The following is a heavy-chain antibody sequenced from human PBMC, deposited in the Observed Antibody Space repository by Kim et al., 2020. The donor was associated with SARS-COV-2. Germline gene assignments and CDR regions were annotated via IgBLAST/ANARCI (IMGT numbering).Heavy chain of an antibody. CDR1: GYTFTDYF. V-gene: IGHV1-2*02. CDR3: AREVGAFDI. Sequence: ASVKVSCKASGYTFTDYFIHWVRQAPGQGLEWMGLINPNSGDTHYAQKFQGRVTMTRDTSISTAYMELSRLSFDDTAVYYCAREVGAFDIWGQGTMVTVSS. CDR2: INPNSGDT. J-gene: IGHJ3*02.